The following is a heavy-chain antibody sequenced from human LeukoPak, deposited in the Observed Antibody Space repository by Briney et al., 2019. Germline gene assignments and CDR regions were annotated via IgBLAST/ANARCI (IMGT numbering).Heavy chain of an antibody. CDR3: TRDLIRVGGPPDDAFDI. Sequence: GRSLRLSCTASGFTFGDYAMTWVRQAPGKGLEWVGFIASETYGGTTEYAASVKGRFTISRDDSKSIAYLQMNSLKTEDTAVYYCTRDLIRVGGPPDDAFDIWGQGTMVTVSS. CDR2: IASETYGGTT. CDR1: GFTFGDYA. D-gene: IGHD1-26*01. J-gene: IGHJ3*02. V-gene: IGHV3-49*04.